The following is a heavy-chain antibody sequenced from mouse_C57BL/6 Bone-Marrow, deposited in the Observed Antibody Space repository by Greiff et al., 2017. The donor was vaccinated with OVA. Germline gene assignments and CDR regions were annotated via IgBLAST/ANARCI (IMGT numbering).Heavy chain of an antibody. CDR3: TTPITTVVGDYAMDD. V-gene: IGHV14-1*01. J-gene: IGHJ4*01. Sequence: VQLQQSGAELVRPGASVKLSCTASGFNIKDYYMHWVKQRPEQGLEWIGRIDPEDGDTEYAPKFQGKATMTADTSSNTAYLQLSSLTSEDTAVYYCTTPITTVVGDYAMDDWGQGTSVTVSS. D-gene: IGHD1-1*01. CDR1: GFNIKDYY. CDR2: IDPEDGDT.